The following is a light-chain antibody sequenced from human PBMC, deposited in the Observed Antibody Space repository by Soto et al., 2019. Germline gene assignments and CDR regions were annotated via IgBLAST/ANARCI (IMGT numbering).Light chain of an antibody. CDR2: AAS. Sequence: EIVMPQSPATLSESPGERATLSCRASQSVSNKLVWYQQKPGQAPRLLIYAASTRATGIPARFSGSGSETEFTLTISSLQPEDFATYYCQQSYSTPPEFGQGTKVDIK. CDR3: QQSYSTPPE. J-gene: IGKJ1*01. V-gene: IGKV3-15*01. CDR1: QSVSNK.